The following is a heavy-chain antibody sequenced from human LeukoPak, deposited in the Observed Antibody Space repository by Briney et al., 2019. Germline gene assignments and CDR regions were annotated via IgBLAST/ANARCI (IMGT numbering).Heavy chain of an antibody. Sequence: PGGSPRLSCAASGFTISSYGTSWVRQAPGKGLEWVSAISGGDDSTYYADSVKGRFTISRDNSKNTLYLQMNSLRADDTAIYYCAKDSPVCTYWGQGTLVTVSS. D-gene: IGHD2-8*01. CDR2: ISGGDDST. V-gene: IGHV3-23*01. J-gene: IGHJ4*02. CDR1: GFTISSYG. CDR3: AKDSPVCTY.